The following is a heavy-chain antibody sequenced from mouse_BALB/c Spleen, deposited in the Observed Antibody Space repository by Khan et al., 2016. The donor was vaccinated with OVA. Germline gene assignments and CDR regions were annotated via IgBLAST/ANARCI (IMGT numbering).Heavy chain of an antibody. Sequence: VQLQESGAELARPGASVKMSCKASGYTFTSYTIHWIKLRPGQGLEWIGYINPSNGYTNYNQKFKDKATLTADKSSTTAYMQLSSLTSDDSAVYNGVRDGAYHRNDGWFAYWGQVTLVTVSA. D-gene: IGHD2-14*01. J-gene: IGHJ3*01. CDR2: INPSNGYT. V-gene: IGHV1-4*01. CDR1: GYTFTSYT. CDR3: VRDGAYHRNDGWFAY.